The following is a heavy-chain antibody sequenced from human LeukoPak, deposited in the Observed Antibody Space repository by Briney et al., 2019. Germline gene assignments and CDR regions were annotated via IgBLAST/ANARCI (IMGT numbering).Heavy chain of an antibody. CDR2: IWSDGSNK. CDR3: ARVGGRGSIGGDC. Sequence: PGGSLRLSCAASGFTFSTYGMHWVRQAPGKGLEWVSFIWSDGSNKYYADSVKGRFTVSRDNAKNTLYLQMSSLRAEDTAMYFCARVGGRGSIGGDCWGQGTLVTVSS. V-gene: IGHV3-33*01. J-gene: IGHJ4*02. CDR1: GFTFSTYG. D-gene: IGHD3-10*01.